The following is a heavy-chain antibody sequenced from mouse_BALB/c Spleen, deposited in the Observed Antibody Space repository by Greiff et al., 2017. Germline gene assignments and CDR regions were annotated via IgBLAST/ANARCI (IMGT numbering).Heavy chain of an antibody. V-gene: IGHV14-3*02. Sequence: DVKLQESGAELVKPGASVKLSCTASGFNIKDTYMHWVKQRPEQGLEWIGRIDPANGNTKYDPKFQGKATITADTSSNTAYLQLSSLTSEDTAVYYCARTEGWFAYWGQGTLVTVSA. CDR2: IDPANGNT. J-gene: IGHJ3*01. CDR1: GFNIKDTY. CDR3: ARTEGWFAY.